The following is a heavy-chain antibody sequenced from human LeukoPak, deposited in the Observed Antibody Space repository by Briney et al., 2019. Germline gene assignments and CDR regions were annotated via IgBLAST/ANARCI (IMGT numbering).Heavy chain of an antibody. Sequence: SGGSLRLSCAASGFTFDDYAMHWVRQAPGKGLEWVSGISWNSGSIGYADSVKGRFTISRDNAKNSLYLQMNSLRAEDTALYYCAKDCGSSRHYYMDVWGKGTTVTVSS. D-gene: IGHD6-6*01. CDR3: AKDCGSSRHYYMDV. J-gene: IGHJ6*03. CDR1: GFTFDDYA. V-gene: IGHV3-9*01. CDR2: ISWNSGSI.